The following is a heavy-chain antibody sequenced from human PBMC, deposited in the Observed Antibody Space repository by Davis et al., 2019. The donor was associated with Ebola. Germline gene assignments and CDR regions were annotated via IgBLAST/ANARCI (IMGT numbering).Heavy chain of an antibody. CDR3: AGQSRYGYTWTRD. J-gene: IGHJ4*02. V-gene: IGHV5-51*01. Sequence: KVSCKTSGYSFPNYWIGWVRQTPGKGLEWMGIIYPGDSDTRYSPSFQGQVTISADKSISTAYLQWSSLKASDTAIYYCAGQSRYGYTWTRDWGQGTLVTVSS. CDR1: GYSFPNYW. CDR2: IYPGDSDT. D-gene: IGHD5-24*01.